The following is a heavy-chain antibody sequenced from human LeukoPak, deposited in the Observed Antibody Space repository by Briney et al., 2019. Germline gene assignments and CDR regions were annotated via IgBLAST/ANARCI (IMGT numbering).Heavy chain of an antibody. Sequence: TGGSLRLSCAASGFTFSSYAMSWVRQAPGKGLEWVSAISGSGGSTYYADSVKGRFTISRDKSENTLYLQMNSLRAEDAAVYYCGKGFRSSSLKPRIDGWGQGTTVTVSS. CDR2: ISGSGGST. CDR1: GFTFSSYA. CDR3: GKGFRSSSLKPRIDG. J-gene: IGHJ6*02. V-gene: IGHV3-23*01. D-gene: IGHD6-13*01.